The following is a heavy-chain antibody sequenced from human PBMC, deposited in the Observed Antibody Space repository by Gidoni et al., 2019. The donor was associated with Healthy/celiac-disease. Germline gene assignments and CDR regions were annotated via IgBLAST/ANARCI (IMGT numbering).Heavy chain of an antibody. V-gene: IGHV3-30*18. Sequence: QVQLVESGGGVVQPGRSLRLSCAASGSTFSSDGMHWVRQAPGKGLEWVAVISYDGSNKYYADSVKGRFTISRENSKNTLYLQMNSLRAEDTAVYYCAKPTSEYSSSSVYYDSSGYADYWGQGTLVTVSS. J-gene: IGHJ4*02. D-gene: IGHD3-22*01. CDR3: AKPTSEYSSSSVYYDSSGYADY. CDR2: ISYDGSNK. CDR1: GSTFSSDG.